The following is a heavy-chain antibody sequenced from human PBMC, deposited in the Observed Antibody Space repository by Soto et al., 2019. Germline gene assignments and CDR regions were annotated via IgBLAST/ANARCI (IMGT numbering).Heavy chain of an antibody. CDR3: ARQRRPHMVRGVIKGPYFDY. Sequence: PSETLSLTCTVSGGSISSSSYYWGWIRQPPGKGLEWIGSIYYSGSTYYNPSLKSRVTISVDTSKNQFSLKLSSVTAADTAVYYCARQRRPHMVRGVIKGPYFDYWGQGTLVTVSS. D-gene: IGHD3-10*01. CDR2: IYYSGST. J-gene: IGHJ4*02. V-gene: IGHV4-39*01. CDR1: GGSISSSSYY.